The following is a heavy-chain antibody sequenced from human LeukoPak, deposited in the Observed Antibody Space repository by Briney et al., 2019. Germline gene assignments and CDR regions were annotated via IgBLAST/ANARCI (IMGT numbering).Heavy chain of an antibody. D-gene: IGHD3-9*01. CDR3: ARTDAGRVRYFDWSDSQKKQLPSFDY. CDR2: IYYSGST. J-gene: IGHJ4*02. Sequence: PSETLSLTCTVSGGSISSSSYYWGWIRQPPGKGLEWIGSIYYSGSTYYNPSLKSRVTISVDTSKNQFSLKLSSVTAADTAVYYCARTDAGRVRYFDWSDSQKKQLPSFDYWGQGTLVTVSS. V-gene: IGHV4-39*01. CDR1: GGSISSSSYY.